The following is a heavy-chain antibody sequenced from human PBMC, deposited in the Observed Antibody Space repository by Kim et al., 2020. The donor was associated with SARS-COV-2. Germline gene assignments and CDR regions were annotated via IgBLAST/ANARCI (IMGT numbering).Heavy chain of an antibody. J-gene: IGHJ4*02. CDR1: GGSISSSSYY. V-gene: IGHV4-39*01. Sequence: SETLSLTCTVSGGSISSSSYYWVWIRQPPGKGLEWIGSIYYSGSTYYNPSLKSRVTISVDTSKNQSSLKLSSVTAADTAVYYCARHLRAGFIASRPFYFDYGGQGTLVTVPS. CDR2: IYYSGST. D-gene: IGHD6-6*01. CDR3: ARHLRAGFIASRPFYFDY.